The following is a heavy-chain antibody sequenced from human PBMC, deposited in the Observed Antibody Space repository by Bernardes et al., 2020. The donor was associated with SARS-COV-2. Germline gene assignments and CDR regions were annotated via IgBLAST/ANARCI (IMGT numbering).Heavy chain of an antibody. J-gene: IGHJ6*02. CDR1: GFSFSRFE. D-gene: IGHD2-2*01. Sequence: GGSLRLSCGASGFSFSRFEMNWVRQAPGKGLEWLSYISVSGDTMHYADSVKGRFTISRDNAENSLYLQMSSLRAEDTAVYYCARDNLVVVPGGRYFYKGMDVWGQGTTVTVSS. CDR2: ISVSGDTM. CDR3: ARDNLVVVPGGRYFYKGMDV. V-gene: IGHV3-48*03.